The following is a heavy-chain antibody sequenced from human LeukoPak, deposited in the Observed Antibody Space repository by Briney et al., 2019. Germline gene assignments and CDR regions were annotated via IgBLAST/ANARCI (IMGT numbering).Heavy chain of an antibody. CDR3: ARGSVDFWSGYDFLDI. J-gene: IGHJ3*02. Sequence: ASVKVSCKASGYTFTSYDINWVRQATGQGLEWMGWMNPNSGNTGYAQKFQGRVTMTRNTSISTAYTELSSLRSEDTAVYYCARGSVDFWSGYDFLDIWGQGTMVTVSS. D-gene: IGHD3-3*01. V-gene: IGHV1-8*01. CDR2: MNPNSGNT. CDR1: GYTFTSYD.